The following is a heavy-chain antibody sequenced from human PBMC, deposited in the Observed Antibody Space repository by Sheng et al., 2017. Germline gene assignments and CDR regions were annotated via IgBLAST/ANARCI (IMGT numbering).Heavy chain of an antibody. CDR1: GGSISSGTYS. D-gene: IGHD6-19*01. V-gene: IGHV4-39*07. J-gene: IGHJ4*02. CDR2: IYYSGNT. CDR3: ARDSGAWYHFGQR. Sequence: QLQLQESGPGLVKPSETLSLTCTVSGGSISSGTYSWGWIRQPPGKGLEWIGSIYYSGNTYYNPSLKSRVTMSLDTSKNQFSLKLSSVTAADTALYYCARDSGAWYHFGQRGARGTLVTGLL.